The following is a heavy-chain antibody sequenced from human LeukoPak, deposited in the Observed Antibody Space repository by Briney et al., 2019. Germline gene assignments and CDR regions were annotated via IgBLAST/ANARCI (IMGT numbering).Heavy chain of an antibody. CDR3: ARRYCSGGSCYSDNWFDP. CDR2: IYYSGST. J-gene: IGHJ5*02. CDR1: GGSISSSSYY. Sequence: SETLSLTCTVSGGSISSSSYYWGWIRQPPGKGLEWIGSIYYSGSTCYNPSLKSRVTISVDTSKNQFSLKLSSVTAADTAVYYCARRYCSGGSCYSDNWFDPWGQGTLVTVSS. D-gene: IGHD2-15*01. V-gene: IGHV4-39*01.